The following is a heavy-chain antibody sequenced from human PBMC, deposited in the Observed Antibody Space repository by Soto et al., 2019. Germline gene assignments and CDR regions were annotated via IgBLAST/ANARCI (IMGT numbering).Heavy chain of an antibody. Sequence: SSETLSLTCTVSGGSISSGDYYWSWIRQPPGKGLEWIGYIYYSGSTYYNPSLKSRVTISVDTSKNQFSLKLSSVTAADTAVYYCAAQRGYSYGPHLYYYYYGMDVWGQGTTVTVSS. V-gene: IGHV4-30-4*01. J-gene: IGHJ6*02. D-gene: IGHD5-18*01. CDR1: GGSISSGDYY. CDR3: AAQRGYSYGPHLYYYYYGMDV. CDR2: IYYSGST.